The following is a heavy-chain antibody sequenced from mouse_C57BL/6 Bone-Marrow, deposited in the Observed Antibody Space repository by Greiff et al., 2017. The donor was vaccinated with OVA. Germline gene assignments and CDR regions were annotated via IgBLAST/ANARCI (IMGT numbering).Heavy chain of an antibody. Sequence: EVLLVESGGDLVKPGGSLKLSCAASGFTFSSYGMSWVRQTPDKRLEWVATISSGGSYTYYPDSVKGRFTISRDNAKNTLYLQMSSLKSEDTAMYYCARHHCDYFDYWGQGTTLTVSS. J-gene: IGHJ2*01. CDR3: ARHHCDYFDY. CDR2: ISSGGSYT. V-gene: IGHV5-6*01. CDR1: GFTFSSYG.